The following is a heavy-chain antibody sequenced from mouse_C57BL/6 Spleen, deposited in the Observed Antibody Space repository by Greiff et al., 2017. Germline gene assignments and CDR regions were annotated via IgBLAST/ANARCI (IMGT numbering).Heavy chain of an antibody. J-gene: IGHJ4*01. Sequence: VQLQESGPELVKPGASVKISCKASGYAFSSSWMNWVKQRPGKGLEWIGRIYPGDGDTNYNGKFKGKATLTADKSSSTAYMQLSSLTSEDSAVYFCASIYYGYDDYAMDYWGQGTSVTVSS. CDR1: GYAFSSSW. CDR3: ASIYYGYDDYAMDY. CDR2: IYPGDGDT. D-gene: IGHD2-2*01. V-gene: IGHV1-82*01.